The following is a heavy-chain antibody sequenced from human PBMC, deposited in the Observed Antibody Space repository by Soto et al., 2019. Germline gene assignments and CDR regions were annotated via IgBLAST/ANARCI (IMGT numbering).Heavy chain of an antibody. D-gene: IGHD2-2*01. CDR3: ARGESCSSTSCYYWFDP. J-gene: IGHJ5*02. CDR1: GYTFTSYG. Sequence: ASVKVSCKASGYTFTSYGISWVRQAPGQGLEWMGWISAYNGNTNYAQKLQGRVTMTTDTSTSTAYMELRSLRSDDTAVYYCARGESCSSTSCYYWFDPWGQGTLVTVSS. V-gene: IGHV1-18*01. CDR2: ISAYNGNT.